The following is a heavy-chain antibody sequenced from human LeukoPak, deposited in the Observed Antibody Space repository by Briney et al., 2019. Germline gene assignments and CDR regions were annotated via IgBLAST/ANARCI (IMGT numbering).Heavy chain of an antibody. CDR3: VRVEPLLAYYYGSGSFDI. CDR1: GGSISSYY. J-gene: IGHJ3*02. CDR2: IYYSGST. Sequence: SETLSLTCTVSGGSISSYYWSWIRQPPGKGLEWIGYIYYSGSTNYNPSLESRVTISVDTSKNQFSLKLSSVTAADTAVYYCVRVEPLLAYYYGSGSFDIWGQGTMVTVSS. D-gene: IGHD3-10*01. V-gene: IGHV4-59*01.